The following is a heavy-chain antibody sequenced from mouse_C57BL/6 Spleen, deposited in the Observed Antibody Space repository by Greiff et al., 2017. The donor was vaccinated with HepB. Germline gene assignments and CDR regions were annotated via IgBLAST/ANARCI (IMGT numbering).Heavy chain of an antibody. V-gene: IGHV1-64*01. CDR1: GYTFTSYW. D-gene: IGHD2-1*01. J-gene: IGHJ2*01. CDR2: IHPNSGST. CDR3: ARVPHYGNYVYFDY. Sequence: QVQLQQPGAELVKPGASVKLSCKASGYTFTSYWMHWVKQRPGQGLEWIGMIHPNSGSTNYNEKFKSKATLTVDKSSSTAYMQLSSRTSEDSAVYYCARVPHYGNYVYFDYWGQGTTRTVSS.